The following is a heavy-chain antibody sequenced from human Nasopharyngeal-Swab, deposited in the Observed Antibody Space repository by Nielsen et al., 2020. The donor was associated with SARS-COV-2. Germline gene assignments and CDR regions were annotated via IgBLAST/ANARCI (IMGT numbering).Heavy chain of an antibody. CDR2: IYYSGST. CDR1: GGSISSSSYY. Sequence: SETLSLTCTVSGGSISSSSYYWGWIRQPPGKGLEWIGSIYYSGSTYYNPSLKSRVTISVDTSKNQFSLKLSSVTAADTAVYYCAGDRKQWLVYYYYGMDVWGQGTTVTVSS. D-gene: IGHD6-19*01. V-gene: IGHV4-39*07. J-gene: IGHJ6*02. CDR3: AGDRKQWLVYYYYGMDV.